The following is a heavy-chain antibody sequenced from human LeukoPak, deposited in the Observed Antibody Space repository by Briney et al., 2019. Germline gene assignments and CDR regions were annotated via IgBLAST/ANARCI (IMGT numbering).Heavy chain of an antibody. Sequence: GGSLRLSCAASGFPFSASAMTWVRQAPGKGLEWVSHILSSGTTYYADSMRGRFTISRDNSENTLYLLMTSLRADDTAVYYCATVKYDYGDPVGWFDPWGRGTLVTVSS. CDR3: ATVKYDYGDPVGWFDP. CDR1: GFPFSASA. D-gene: IGHD4-17*01. V-gene: IGHV3-23*01. CDR2: ILSSGTT. J-gene: IGHJ5*02.